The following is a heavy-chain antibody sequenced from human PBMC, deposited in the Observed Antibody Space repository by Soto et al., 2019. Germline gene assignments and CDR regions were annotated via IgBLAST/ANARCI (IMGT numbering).Heavy chain of an antibody. CDR3: AKFGGYSGYDLVEGGHFDY. CDR2: ISYDGSNK. D-gene: IGHD5-12*01. V-gene: IGHV3-30*18. J-gene: IGHJ4*02. CDR1: GFTFSSYG. Sequence: QVQLVESGGGVVQPGRSLRLSCAASGFTFSSYGMHWVRQAPGKGLEWVAVISYDGSNKYYADSVKGRFTISRDNSKNTLYLQMNSLRAEDTAVYYCAKFGGYSGYDLVEGGHFDYWGQGTLVTVSS.